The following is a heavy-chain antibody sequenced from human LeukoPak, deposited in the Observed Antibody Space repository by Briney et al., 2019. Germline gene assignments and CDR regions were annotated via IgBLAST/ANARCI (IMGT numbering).Heavy chain of an antibody. V-gene: IGHV3-72*01. CDR1: GFTFTDHH. Sequence: GGSLRLSCAASGFTFTDHHMDWVRQAPGKGLEWIGRTKNKVNSYTTEYAASVKDRFIISRQNSENSLYLQMNSLQAEDTAVYYCACYIRELITWGQGTLVTVSS. J-gene: IGHJ4*02. CDR3: ACYIRELIT. CDR2: TKNKVNSYTT. D-gene: IGHD3-10*02.